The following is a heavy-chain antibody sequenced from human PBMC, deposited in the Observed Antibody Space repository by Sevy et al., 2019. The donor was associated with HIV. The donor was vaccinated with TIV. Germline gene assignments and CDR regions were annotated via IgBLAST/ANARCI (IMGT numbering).Heavy chain of an antibody. V-gene: IGHV3-13*01. D-gene: IGHD4-17*01. CDR1: GFTFSSYD. CDR3: ARDSRLRRGMDV. CDR2: IGTAGDT. Sequence: GGSLRLSCAASGFTFSSYDMHWVRQATGKGLEWVSAIGTAGDTYYPGSVKGRFTISRENAKNSLYLQMNSLRAGDTAVYYCARDSRLRRGMDVWGQRTTVTVSS. J-gene: IGHJ6*02.